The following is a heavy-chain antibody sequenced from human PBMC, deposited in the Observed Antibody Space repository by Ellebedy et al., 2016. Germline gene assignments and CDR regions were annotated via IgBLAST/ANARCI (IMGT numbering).Heavy chain of an antibody. CDR1: GFTFSSYT. D-gene: IGHD3-22*01. CDR3: ARDYYGGYFDY. Sequence: GGSLRLSCAASGFTFSSYTMNWVRQAPGKGLEWVSYISFTSSTIYYADSVKGRFTISRDNAKNSLYLQMNSLTDEDTAIYYCARDYYGGYFDYWGQGTLVTVSS. CDR2: ISFTSSTI. V-gene: IGHV3-48*02. J-gene: IGHJ4*02.